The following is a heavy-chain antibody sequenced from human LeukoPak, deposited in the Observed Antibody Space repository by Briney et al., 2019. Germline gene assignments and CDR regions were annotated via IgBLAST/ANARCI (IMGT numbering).Heavy chain of an antibody. CDR3: ARDPSSEYYYDSSGYFDY. D-gene: IGHD3-22*01. J-gene: IGHJ4*02. CDR2: VSSGGGVT. Sequence: GGSLRLSCAASGFTFSTYAMNWVRQAPGKGLEWVSSVSSGGGVTYYADSVKGRFTISRDNAKNSLYLQMNSLRAEDTAVYYCARDPSSEYYYDSSGYFDYWGQGTLVTVSS. CDR1: GFTFSTYA. V-gene: IGHV3-21*01.